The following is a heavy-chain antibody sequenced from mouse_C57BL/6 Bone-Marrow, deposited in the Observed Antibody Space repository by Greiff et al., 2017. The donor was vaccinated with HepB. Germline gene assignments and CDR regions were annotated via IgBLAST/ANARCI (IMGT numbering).Heavy chain of an antibody. CDR1: GYTFTDYY. J-gene: IGHJ3*01. CDR2: INPNNGGT. Sequence: EVQLQQSGPELVKPGASVKISCKASGYTFTDYYMNWVKQSHGKSLEWIGDINPNNGGTSYNQKFKGKATLTVDKSSSTAYMELRSLTSEDSAVYYCAKIYDGYQGGFAYWGQGTLVTVSA. CDR3: AKIYDGYQGGFAY. V-gene: IGHV1-26*01. D-gene: IGHD2-3*01.